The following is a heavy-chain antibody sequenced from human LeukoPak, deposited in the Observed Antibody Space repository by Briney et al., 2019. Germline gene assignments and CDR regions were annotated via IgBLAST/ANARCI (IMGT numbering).Heavy chain of an antibody. CDR2: ISSIGGGT. CDR1: GFTFGTFA. J-gene: IGHJ4*02. Sequence: GGSLRLSCSASGFTFGTFAMHWVRQAPGKGLEYISTISSIGGGTDYADSVKGRFTISRDDSKNTLFLQMSSLRAEDTAVYYCVKFPDWWGQGTLVTVSS. D-gene: IGHD3/OR15-3a*01. CDR3: VKFPDW. V-gene: IGHV3-64D*09.